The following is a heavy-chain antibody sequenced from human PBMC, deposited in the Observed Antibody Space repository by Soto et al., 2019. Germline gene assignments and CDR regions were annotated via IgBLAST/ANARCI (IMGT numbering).Heavy chain of an antibody. CDR1: GFPFSTYP. V-gene: IGHV3-23*01. CDR3: VKVRMTTASYYYYGMDV. CDR2: ISGSGIST. Sequence: PGGPLRLSCAASGFPFSTYPMNWVRQAPGKGLEWVSGISGSGISTYYADSVKGRFTISRDNSNNTVLLQMHSLRAEDTATYYCVKVRMTTASYYYYGMDVWGQGTTVTVSS. J-gene: IGHJ6*02.